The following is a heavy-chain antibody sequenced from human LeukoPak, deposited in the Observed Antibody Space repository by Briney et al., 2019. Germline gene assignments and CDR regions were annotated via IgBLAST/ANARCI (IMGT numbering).Heavy chain of an antibody. CDR2: INHSGST. D-gene: IGHD3-16*01. CDR1: GESFSGYQ. J-gene: IGHJ6*02. Sequence: MASETLSLTCAVYGESFSGYQWSWFRQPPGKGLECIGEINHSGSTNYNPSLKSRVTMSVDTSKKQFSLKLTSVTAADTAVYYCARPGQLGTFYYGMDVWGQGTTVTVS. CDR3: ARPGQLGTFYYGMDV. V-gene: IGHV4-34*01.